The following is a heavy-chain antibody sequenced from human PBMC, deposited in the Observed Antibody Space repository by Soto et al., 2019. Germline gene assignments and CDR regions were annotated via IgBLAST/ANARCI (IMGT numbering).Heavy chain of an antibody. D-gene: IGHD1-26*01. CDR3: AKTVGATKLEDY. CDR1: GFNFTNHV. J-gene: IGHJ4*02. V-gene: IGHV3-23*01. CDR2: ISNSDDVS. Sequence: EVQLLESGGGLVQPRRSLRLSCSASGFNFTNHVINWVRQAPGKSLEWVSSISNSDDVSFYADPVRGRFIVSRDTSTNTIYLQMNYLRVEDTAVYYCAKTVGATKLEDYWGQGTLVTVSS.